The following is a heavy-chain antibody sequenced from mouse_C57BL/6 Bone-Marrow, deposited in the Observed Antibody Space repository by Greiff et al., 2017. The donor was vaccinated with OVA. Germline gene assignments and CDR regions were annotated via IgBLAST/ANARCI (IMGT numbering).Heavy chain of an antibody. Sequence: QLQQSGPELVKPGASVKISCKASGYSFTGYYMNWVKQSPEKSLEWIGEINPSTGGTTYNQKFKAKATLTVDKSSSTAYMQLKSLTSEDSAVYYCAREDSSSNWYFDVWGTGTTVTVSS. J-gene: IGHJ1*03. CDR1: GYSFTGYY. V-gene: IGHV1-42*01. CDR3: AREDSSSNWYFDV. CDR2: INPSTGGT.